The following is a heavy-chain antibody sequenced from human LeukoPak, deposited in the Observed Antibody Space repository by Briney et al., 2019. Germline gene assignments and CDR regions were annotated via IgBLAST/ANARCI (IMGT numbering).Heavy chain of an antibody. J-gene: IGHJ4*02. CDR1: GLTFSTYW. D-gene: IGHD4-11*01. CDR3: ARDRGYSSFDY. V-gene: IGHV3-7*04. Sequence: GGSLRLSCSASGLTFSTYWMAWVRQAPGKGLEWVANINQDGSQKNYVDSVKGRFTISRDNAKTSVSLQMNSLRAEDTAVYYCARDRGYSSFDYWGQGTLGTVSS. CDR2: INQDGSQK.